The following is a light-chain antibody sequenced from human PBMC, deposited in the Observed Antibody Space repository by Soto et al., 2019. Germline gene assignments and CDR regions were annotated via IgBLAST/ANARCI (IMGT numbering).Light chain of an antibody. CDR3: QQYNSYPS. CDR1: QSISSW. V-gene: IGKV1-5*03. Sequence: DIEMTQSPATLSASLGDRVTITCRASQSISSWLAWYQQKPGKAPKLLIYKASSLDSGVPSRFSGSGSGTEFTLTISRLPDDDFANYYCQQYNSYPSFGGGTKVEIK. CDR2: KAS. J-gene: IGKJ4*01.